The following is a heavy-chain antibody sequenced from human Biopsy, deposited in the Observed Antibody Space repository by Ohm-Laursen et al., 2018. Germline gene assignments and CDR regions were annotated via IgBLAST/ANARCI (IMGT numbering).Heavy chain of an antibody. D-gene: IGHD3-22*01. CDR2: SDPEDGQT. CDR3: ATDMGGREIPNYYAFDL. Sequence: ATVKISCKVSGYTLVELSMHWVRQAPGKGLEWMGMSDPEDGQTIYAQNFQGRLTMTDDTSTDTAYMELSSLRSDDTAVYFCATDMGGREIPNYYAFDLWGQGTKVTVSS. J-gene: IGHJ3*01. CDR1: GYTLVELS. V-gene: IGHV1-24*01.